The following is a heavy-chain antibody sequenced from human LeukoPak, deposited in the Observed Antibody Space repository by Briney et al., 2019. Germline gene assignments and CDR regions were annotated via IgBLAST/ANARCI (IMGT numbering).Heavy chain of an antibody. CDR3: ANSVTFGGALRGD. CDR2: ISGSGGST. V-gene: IGHV3-23*01. J-gene: IGHJ4*02. CDR1: GFTFSSYD. D-gene: IGHD3-16*01. Sequence: PGGSLRLSCAASGFTFSSYDMSWVRQAPGKGLEWVSGISGSGGSTYYADSVKGRFTISRDNSKSTLYLQMNSLRAEDTAVYYCANSVTFGGALRGDWGQGTLVTVSS.